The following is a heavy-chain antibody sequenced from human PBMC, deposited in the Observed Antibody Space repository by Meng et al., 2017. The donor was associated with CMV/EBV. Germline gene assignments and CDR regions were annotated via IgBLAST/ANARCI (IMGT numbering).Heavy chain of an antibody. CDR2: IYSGGST. D-gene: IGHD3-3*01. CDR1: GYTFTGYY. J-gene: IGHJ4*02. Sequence: ASGYTFTGYYMHWVRQAPGKGLEWVSVIYSGGSTYYADSVKGRFTISRDNSKNTLYLQMNSLRAEDTAVYYCARDSTIFGVVTQNWGQGTLVTVSS. CDR3: ARDSTIFGVVTQN. V-gene: IGHV3-53*01.